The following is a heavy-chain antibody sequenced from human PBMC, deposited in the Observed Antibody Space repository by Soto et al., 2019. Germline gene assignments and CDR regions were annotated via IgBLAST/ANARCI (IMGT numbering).Heavy chain of an antibody. Sequence: GGSLRLSCAASGFIFSSHAMSWVRQAPGKGLEWVSAITGSGGSTYYADSVKGRFTISRDNSKNTLYLQMTSLSTDDTAVYYCAQDRTAAAYGIWGQGTVVTVSS. D-gene: IGHD6-13*01. CDR3: AQDRTAAAYGI. CDR1: GFIFSSHA. J-gene: IGHJ4*02. V-gene: IGHV3-23*01. CDR2: ITGSGGST.